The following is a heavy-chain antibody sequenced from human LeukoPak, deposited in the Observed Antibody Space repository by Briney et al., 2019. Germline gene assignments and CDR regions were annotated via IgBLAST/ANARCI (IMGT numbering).Heavy chain of an antibody. CDR2: IGTAGDT. J-gene: IGHJ4*02. CDR3: ARDDGLAALYYFDY. CDR1: GFTFSSYD. V-gene: IGHV3-13*01. D-gene: IGHD6-6*01. Sequence: GGSLRLSCAASGFTFSSYDMHWVRHATGKGLEWVSAIGTAGDTYYPGSVKGRFTISRENAKNSLYLQMNSLRAGDTAVYYCARDDGLAALYYFDYWGQGTLVTVSS.